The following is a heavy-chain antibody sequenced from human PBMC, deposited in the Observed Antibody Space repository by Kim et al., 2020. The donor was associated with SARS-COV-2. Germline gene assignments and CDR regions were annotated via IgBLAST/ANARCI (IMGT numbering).Heavy chain of an antibody. CDR2: INAGNGNT. CDR1: GYTFTSYA. CDR3: ARDWGKSSSSWQTFDP. D-gene: IGHD6-13*01. V-gene: IGHV1-3*01. J-gene: IGHJ5*02. Sequence: ASVKVSCKASGYTFTSYAMHWVRQAPGQRLEWMGWINAGNGNTKYSQKFQGRVTITRDTSASTAYMELSSLRSEDTAVYYCARDWGKSSSSWQTFDPWGQGTLVTVSS.